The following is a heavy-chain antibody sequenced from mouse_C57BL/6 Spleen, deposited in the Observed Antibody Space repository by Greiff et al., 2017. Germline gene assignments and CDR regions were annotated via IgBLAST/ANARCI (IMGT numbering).Heavy chain of an antibody. CDR2: IWRGGST. CDR3: AISLLYYYGSLDY. D-gene: IGHD1-1*01. Sequence: VQLQQSGPGLVQPSQSLSITCTVSGFSLTSYGVHWVRQSPGKGLEWLGVIWRGGSTAYNAAFISRLSISNDNSKSQVFFKMSSLQADDTAIYYCAISLLYYYGSLDYWGQGTTLTVSS. J-gene: IGHJ2*01. CDR1: GFSLTSYG. V-gene: IGHV2-2*01.